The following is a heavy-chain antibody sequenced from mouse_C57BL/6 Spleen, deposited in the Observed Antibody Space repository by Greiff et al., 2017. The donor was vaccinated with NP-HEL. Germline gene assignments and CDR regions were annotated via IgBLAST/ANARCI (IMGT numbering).Heavy chain of an antibody. J-gene: IGHJ4*01. CDR2: IDPSDSYT. D-gene: IGHD1-1*01. Sequence: QVQLQQPGAELVKPGASVKLSCKASGYTFTSYWMQWVKQRPGQGLEWIGEIDPSDSYTNYNQKFKGKATLTVDPSSSTAYMQLSSLTSEDSAVYYCARGGFTTVVEDAMDYWGQGTSVTVSS. CDR1: GYTFTSYW. V-gene: IGHV1-50*01. CDR3: ARGGFTTVVEDAMDY.